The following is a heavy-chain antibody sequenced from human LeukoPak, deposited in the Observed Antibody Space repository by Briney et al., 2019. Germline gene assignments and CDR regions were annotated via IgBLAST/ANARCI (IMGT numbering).Heavy chain of an antibody. V-gene: IGHV3-11*01. CDR2: NSHSGRDI. CDR3: ARDIRMVGSTEYFHH. Sequence: GRTLSLSCAASGFTFSDDYMSCIRLAPGRGVECLLYNSHSGRDIHYAESVRGRLAISRDNDKNSLYLQMNSLRAEDTALYYCARDIRMVGSTEYFHHWGPGTLVTVSS. CDR1: GFTFSDDY. D-gene: IGHD1-26*01. J-gene: IGHJ1*01.